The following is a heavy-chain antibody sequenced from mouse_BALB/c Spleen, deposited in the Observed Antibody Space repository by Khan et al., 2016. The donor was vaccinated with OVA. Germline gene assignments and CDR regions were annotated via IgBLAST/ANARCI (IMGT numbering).Heavy chain of an antibody. CDR1: GFVFSNYD. D-gene: IGHD3-3*01. Sequence: EVELVESGGGLVKPGGSLKLSCTASGFVFSNYDRSWVRQTPEKRLEWVAFIGIGGDNTYYPDTVRGRFTISRDNAKNTLYLQMSSLKSDDTAIYYCARDNYRRGFDYEGQGTTLTVSS. CDR3: ARDNYRRGFDY. J-gene: IGHJ2*01. CDR2: IGIGGDNT. V-gene: IGHV5-12-1*01.